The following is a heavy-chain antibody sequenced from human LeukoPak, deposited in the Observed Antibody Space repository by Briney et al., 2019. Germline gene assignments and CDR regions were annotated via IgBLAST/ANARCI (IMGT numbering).Heavy chain of an antibody. Sequence: PGGSLRLSCTASGLTLSDHYIDWVRQAPGKGLEWVSAISGSGGSTYYADSVKGRFTISRDNSKNTLYLQMNSLRAEDTAVYYCAKSSPRIPNWFDPWGQGILVTVSS. J-gene: IGHJ5*02. CDR1: GLTLSDHY. CDR2: ISGSGGST. V-gene: IGHV3-23*01. CDR3: AKSSPRIPNWFDP.